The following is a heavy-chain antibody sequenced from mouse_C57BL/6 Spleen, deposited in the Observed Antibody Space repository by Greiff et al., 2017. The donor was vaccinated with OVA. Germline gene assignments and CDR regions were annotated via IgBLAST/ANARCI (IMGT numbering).Heavy chain of an antibody. CDR3: ARGEGYDYGWFAY. J-gene: IGHJ3*01. Sequence: VQLQQPGAELVRPGSSVKLSCKASGYTFTSYWMHWVKQRPIQGLEWIGNIDPSDSETHYNQKFKDKATLTVDKSSSTAYMQLSSLTSEDSAVYYCARGEGYDYGWFAYWGQGTLVTVSA. V-gene: IGHV1-52*01. D-gene: IGHD2-4*01. CDR1: GYTFTSYW. CDR2: IDPSDSET.